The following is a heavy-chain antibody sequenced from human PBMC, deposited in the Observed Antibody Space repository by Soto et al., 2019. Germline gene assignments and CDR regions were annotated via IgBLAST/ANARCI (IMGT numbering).Heavy chain of an antibody. J-gene: IGHJ4*02. CDR1: GFSLTTDRVG. Sequence: QITLKESGPTLVKPTQTLTLTCTFSGFSLTTDRVGVRWIRQPPGEALEWLAVIYWDDSKTYRPSLQSRLTITNDTSKNQVALTMTNMDSLDTATYYCAHAYGGRSLYWGQGTLVTVSS. CDR3: AHAYGGRSLY. CDR2: IYWDDSK. D-gene: IGHD1-26*01. V-gene: IGHV2-5*02.